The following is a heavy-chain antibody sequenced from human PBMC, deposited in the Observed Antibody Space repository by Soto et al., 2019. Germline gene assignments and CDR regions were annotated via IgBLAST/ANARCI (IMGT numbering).Heavy chain of an antibody. D-gene: IGHD3-22*01. J-gene: IGHJ1*01. CDR3: ARGFYYDSSGYYYRPESGLYFQH. V-gene: IGHV3-33*08. CDR1: GFTFGDHD. CDR2: IWYDGSNK. Sequence: PGGSLRLSCTASGFTFGDHDMTWFRQAPGKGLEWVAVIWYDGSNKYYADSVKGRFTISRDNSKNTLYLQMNSLRAEDTAVYYCARGFYYDSSGYYYRPESGLYFQHWGQGTLVTVS.